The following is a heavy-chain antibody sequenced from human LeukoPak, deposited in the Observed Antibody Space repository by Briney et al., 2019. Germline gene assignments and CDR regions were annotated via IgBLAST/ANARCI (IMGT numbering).Heavy chain of an antibody. V-gene: IGHV4-39*07. J-gene: IGHJ4*02. CDR1: GGSIITSSYY. D-gene: IGHD5-18*01. Sequence: PSETLSLNCTVSGGSIITSSYYWGWIRQPPGKGLQWIGNIYYTGGTHYNPSLKSRVTISVDTSKNQFSLKLSSVTAADTAVYYCARVSYSYGCKFDYWGQGTLVTVSS. CDR3: ARVSYSYGCKFDY. CDR2: IYYTGGT.